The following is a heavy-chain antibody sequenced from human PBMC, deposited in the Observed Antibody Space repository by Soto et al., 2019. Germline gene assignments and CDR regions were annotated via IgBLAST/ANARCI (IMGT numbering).Heavy chain of an antibody. V-gene: IGHV3-48*02. CDR1: GFTFSSYS. CDR3: ARDIGSGGYYFDD. CDR2: ITPSSDTI. D-gene: IGHD6-19*01. Sequence: GGSLRLSCAASGFTFSSYSMNWVRQAPGKGLEWVSYITPSSDTIYYADSVNGRFTISRDNGKNSLYLQMNSLRDEDTAVYYCARDIGSGGYYFDDWGQGNMVTVSS. J-gene: IGHJ4*02.